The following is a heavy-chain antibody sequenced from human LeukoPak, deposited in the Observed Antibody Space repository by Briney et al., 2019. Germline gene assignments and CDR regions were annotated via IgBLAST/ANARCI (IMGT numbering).Heavy chain of an antibody. CDR2: IIPIFGTA. V-gene: IGHV1-69*05. CDR1: GGTFSSYA. CDR3: AENLGIAAAGY. D-gene: IGHD6-13*01. Sequence: GASVKVSCKASGGTFSSYAISWVRQAPGQGLEWMGRIIPIFGTANYAQKFQGRVTITTDESTSTAYMELSSLRSEDTAVYYCAENLGIAAAGYWGQGTPVTVSS. J-gene: IGHJ4*02.